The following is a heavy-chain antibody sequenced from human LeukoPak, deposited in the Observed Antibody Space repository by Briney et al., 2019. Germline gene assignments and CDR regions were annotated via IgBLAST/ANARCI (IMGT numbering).Heavy chain of an antibody. V-gene: IGHV7-4-1*02. Sequence: ASVKVSCKASGYTFTSYAMNWVRQAPGQGLDWMGWINTNTGNPTYAQGFTGRFVFSLDTYVSTAYLQISSLKDEDTAVYYCARAVSVFSGGSQGYYYGTDVWGQGTTVTVSS. CDR2: INTNTGNP. D-gene: IGHD3-10*01. CDR1: GYTFTSYA. J-gene: IGHJ6*02. CDR3: ARAVSVFSGGSQGYYYGTDV.